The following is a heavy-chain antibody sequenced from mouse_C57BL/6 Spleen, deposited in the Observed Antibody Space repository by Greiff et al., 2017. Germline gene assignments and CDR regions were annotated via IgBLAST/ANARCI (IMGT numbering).Heavy chain of an antibody. CDR1: GYSITDYN. CDR3: ASGQLRFPFDY. V-gene: IGHV1-39*01. D-gene: IGHD3-2*02. Sequence: QLQHSGPELVKPGASVQIFCKASGYSITDYNMKWVKPSNGKSLGWIGVINPNYGTTSYNQKFKGKATLTVDQSSSTAYMQLNSLTSEDSAVYYCASGQLRFPFDYWGQGTTLTVSS. J-gene: IGHJ2*01. CDR2: INPNYGTT.